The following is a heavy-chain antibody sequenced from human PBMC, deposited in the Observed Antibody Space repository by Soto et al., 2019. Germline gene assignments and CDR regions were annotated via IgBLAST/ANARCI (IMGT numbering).Heavy chain of an antibody. J-gene: IGHJ6*02. CDR3: ARRYSGYDLTGNYYYYGMDV. CDR1: GGTFSSYA. D-gene: IGHD5-12*01. V-gene: IGHV1-69*13. Sequence: VASVKVSCKASGGTFSSYAISWVRQAPGQGLEWMGGIIPIFGTANYAQKFQGRVTITADESTSTAYMELSSLRSEDTAVYYCARRYSGYDLTGNYYYYGMDVWGQGTTVTVSS. CDR2: IIPIFGTA.